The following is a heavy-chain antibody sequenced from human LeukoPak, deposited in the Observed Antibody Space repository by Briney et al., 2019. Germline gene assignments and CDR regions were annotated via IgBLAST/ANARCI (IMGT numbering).Heavy chain of an antibody. CDR2: IYYSGST. V-gene: IGHV4-59*01. CDR3: ARLYYDFWSGYYTGMGPFDY. D-gene: IGHD3-3*01. CDR1: GGSISSYY. Sequence: SETLSLTCTVSGGSISSYYWSWIRQPPGKGLEWIGYIYYSGSTNYNPSLKSRVTISVDTSKNQFSLKLSSVTAADTAVYYCARLYYDFWSGYYTGMGPFDYWGQGTLVTVSS. J-gene: IGHJ4*02.